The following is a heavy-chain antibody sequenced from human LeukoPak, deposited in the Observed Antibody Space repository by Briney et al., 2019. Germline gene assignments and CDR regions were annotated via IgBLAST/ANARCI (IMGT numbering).Heavy chain of an antibody. V-gene: IGHV4-4*07. Sequence: SETLSLTCTVSGGSISSYYWSWIRQPAGKGLEWIGRIYTSGSTTYNPSLKSRVTMSVDTSKNQFSLKLSSVTAADTAVYYCARAGAYCGGDCYPLFDYWGQGTLVTVSS. CDR3: ARAGAYCGGDCYPLFDY. D-gene: IGHD2-21*02. CDR2: IYTSGST. J-gene: IGHJ4*02. CDR1: GGSISSYY.